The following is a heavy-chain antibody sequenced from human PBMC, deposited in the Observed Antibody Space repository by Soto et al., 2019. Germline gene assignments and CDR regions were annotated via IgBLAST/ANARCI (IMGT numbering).Heavy chain of an antibody. J-gene: IGHJ3*02. D-gene: IGHD3-10*01. CDR2: IYYSGST. CDR1: GGSISSYY. Sequence: QVQLQESGPGLVKPSETLSLTCTVSGGSISSYYWSWIRQPPGKGLEWIGYIYYSGSTNYNPSLKSRVTTSVDTSKNQFSRKLSSVTAADTALYYCARRYGSFFDIWGQGTMVTVSS. CDR3: ARRYGSFFDI. V-gene: IGHV4-59*08.